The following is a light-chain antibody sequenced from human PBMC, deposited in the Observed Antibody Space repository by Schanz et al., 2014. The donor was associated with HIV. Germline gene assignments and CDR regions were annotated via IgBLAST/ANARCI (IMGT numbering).Light chain of an antibody. CDR1: NGAVTSGHF. V-gene: IGLV7-46*01. CDR3: MLSYTTAWV. J-gene: IGLJ2*01. Sequence: QAVVTQEPSVTVSPGGTVTLTCGSSNGAVTSGHFPYWFQQKPGHAPRTLIYDTNKKHPWTPARFSGSLLGGKAALTLSGAQPEDEADYYCMLSYTTAWVFGGGTKLTVL. CDR2: DTN.